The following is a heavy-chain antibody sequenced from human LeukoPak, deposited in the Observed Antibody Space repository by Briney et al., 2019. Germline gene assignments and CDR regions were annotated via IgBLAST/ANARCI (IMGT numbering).Heavy chain of an antibody. CDR3: ANYPHYYDSSGYYRY. D-gene: IGHD3-22*01. V-gene: IGHV3-30*18. J-gene: IGHJ4*02. CDR1: GFTFSSYG. Sequence: PGRSLRLSCAASGFTFSSYGMHWVRQAPGKGLEWVAVISYDGSNRYYADSVKGRFTISRDNSKNALYLQMNSLRAEDTAVYYCANYPHYYDSSGYYRYWGQGTLVTVSS. CDR2: ISYDGSNR.